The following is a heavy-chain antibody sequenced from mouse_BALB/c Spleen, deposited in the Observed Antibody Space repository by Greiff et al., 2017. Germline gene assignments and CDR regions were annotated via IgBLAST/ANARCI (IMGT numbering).Heavy chain of an antibody. Sequence: QVQLQQSGAELMKPGASVKISCKATGYTFSSYWIEWVKQRPGHGLEWIGEILPGSGSTNYNEKFKGKATFTADTSSNTAYMQLSSLTSEDSAVYYCARSLRALAYWGQGTLVTVSA. CDR3: ARSLRALAY. CDR1: GYTFSSYW. CDR2: ILPGSGST. D-gene: IGHD1-1*01. V-gene: IGHV1-9*01. J-gene: IGHJ3*01.